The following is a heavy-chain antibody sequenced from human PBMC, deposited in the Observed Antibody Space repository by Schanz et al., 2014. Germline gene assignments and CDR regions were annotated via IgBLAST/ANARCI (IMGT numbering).Heavy chain of an antibody. V-gene: IGHV3-23*04. Sequence: EVELVESGGGLVQPGGSLRLSCAASGFVFGDYYMTWIRQAPGKGLEWVSAISASGGTTYYADSVKGRFTISRDNSKNTLYLQMNSLRAEDTAVYYCAKTPREYCNYDNCPNWFDSWGQGTLVTASS. CDR3: AKTPREYCNYDNCPNWFDS. CDR2: ISASGGTT. J-gene: IGHJ5*01. D-gene: IGHD2-15*01. CDR1: GFVFGDYY.